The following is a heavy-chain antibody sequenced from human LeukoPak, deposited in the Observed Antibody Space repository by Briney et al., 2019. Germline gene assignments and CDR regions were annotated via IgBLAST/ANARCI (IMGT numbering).Heavy chain of an antibody. CDR1: GGSIRGYY. CDR3: ARVGARSYYDFWSGHPDYYYGMDV. J-gene: IGHJ6*02. CDR2: IYSDGST. D-gene: IGHD3-3*01. V-gene: IGHV4-59*01. Sequence: SETLSLTCSVPGGSIRGYYWSWIRQSPGKGLEWIGYIYSDGSTKNNPSLESRVTMSVDTSKTQLSLKLNSVTAADTAMYYCARVGARSYYDFWSGHPDYYYGMDVWGQGTTVTVSS.